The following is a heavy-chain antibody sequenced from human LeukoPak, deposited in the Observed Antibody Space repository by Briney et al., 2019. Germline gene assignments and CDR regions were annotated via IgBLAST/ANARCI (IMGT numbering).Heavy chain of an antibody. CDR1: GFTFSSYW. CDR3: ARGTGDYTVFDY. J-gene: IGHJ4*02. D-gene: IGHD4-17*01. Sequence: GGSLRLSCAASGFTFSSYWMPWVRQAPGKGLMWISRINSDGSSTYYADSVKGRFTISRDNAKNTLYLQMNSLRAEDTAVYYCARGTGDYTVFDYWGQGTLVPVSS. CDR2: INSDGSST. V-gene: IGHV3-74*01.